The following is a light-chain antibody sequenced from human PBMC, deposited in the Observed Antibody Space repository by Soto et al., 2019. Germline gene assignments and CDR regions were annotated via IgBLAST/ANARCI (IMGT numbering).Light chain of an antibody. CDR3: QQYYRSSIT. CDR2: DAS. Sequence: DIQLTQSPSTLSASGGERVTITCRASQSLNNYLAWYQQKPGKAPKLLIYDASTLERGVPSRFSGTGSGTEFTLTISSLQPDDFATYYCQQYYRSSITFGQGTRLEI. J-gene: IGKJ5*01. V-gene: IGKV1-5*01. CDR1: QSLNNY.